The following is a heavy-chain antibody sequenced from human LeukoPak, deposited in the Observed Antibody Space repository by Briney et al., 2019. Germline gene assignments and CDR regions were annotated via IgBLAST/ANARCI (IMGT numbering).Heavy chain of an antibody. CDR1: GGSFSGYY. CDR2: INHSGST. CDR3: ARGMTTIYYYYYGMDV. V-gene: IGHV4-34*01. D-gene: IGHD4-17*01. J-gene: IGHJ6*02. Sequence: SETLSLTCAVYGGSFSGYYWSWIRQPPGKGLEWIGGINHSGSTNYNPSLKSRVTISVDTSKNQFSLKLSSVTAADTAVYYCARGMTTIYYYYYGMDVWGQGTTVTVSS.